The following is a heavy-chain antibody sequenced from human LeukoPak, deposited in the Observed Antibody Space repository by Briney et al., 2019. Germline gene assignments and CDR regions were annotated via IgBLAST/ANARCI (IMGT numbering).Heavy chain of an antibody. CDR3: VRRDTGWNYFDY. CDR2: IYYTGKI. CDR1: GGSINSHY. D-gene: IGHD6-19*01. Sequence: SETLSLTCAVSGGSINSHYWGWIRQPPGKGLQWIGDIYYTGKINYNPSLKSRVTITLDTSKDHLSLNLTSVLAAGTAIYYCVRRDTGWNYFDYWGQGILVTVSS. V-gene: IGHV4-59*08. J-gene: IGHJ4*02.